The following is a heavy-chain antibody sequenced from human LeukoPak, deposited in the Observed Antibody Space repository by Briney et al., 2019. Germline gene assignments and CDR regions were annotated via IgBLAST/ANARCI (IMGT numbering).Heavy chain of an antibody. D-gene: IGHD4-23*01. CDR3: ARDQPSTVVLHWYFDL. J-gene: IGHJ2*01. V-gene: IGHV4-39*07. Sequence: PSETLSLTCTVSGGSISSSSYYWGWIRQPPGKGLEWIGSIYYSGSTYYNPSLKSRVTISVDTSKNQFSLKLSSVTAADTAVYYCARDQPSTVVLHWYFDLWGRGTLVTVSS. CDR2: IYYSGST. CDR1: GGSISSSSYY.